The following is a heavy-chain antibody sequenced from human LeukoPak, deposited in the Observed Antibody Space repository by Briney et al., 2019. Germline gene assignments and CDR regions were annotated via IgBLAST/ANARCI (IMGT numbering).Heavy chain of an antibody. CDR1: GYTFTSYG. CDR2: IIPILGIA. J-gene: IGHJ4*02. V-gene: IGHV1-69*04. D-gene: IGHD3-3*01. CDR3: ARDQYYDFWSGYIFDY. Sequence: ASVKVSCKASGYTFTSYGISWVRQAPGQGLEWMGRIIPILGIANYAQKFQGRVTITADKSTSTAYMELSSLRSEDTAVYYCARDQYYDFWSGYIFDYWGQGTLVTVSS.